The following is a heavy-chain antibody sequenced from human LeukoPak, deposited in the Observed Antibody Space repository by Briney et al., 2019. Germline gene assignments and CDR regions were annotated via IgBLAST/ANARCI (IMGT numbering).Heavy chain of an antibody. J-gene: IGHJ4*02. Sequence: GGSLRLSCAASGFTFSSYGMHWVRQAPGKGLEWVARLVYDERIDYANSVKGRFSISRDNSKNTLFLDMSNLRVEDTAVYYCARELSAAFDSWGEGVLVTVSS. D-gene: IGHD6-19*01. CDR1: GFTFSSYG. CDR3: ARELSAAFDS. V-gene: IGHV3-33*08. CDR2: LVYDERI.